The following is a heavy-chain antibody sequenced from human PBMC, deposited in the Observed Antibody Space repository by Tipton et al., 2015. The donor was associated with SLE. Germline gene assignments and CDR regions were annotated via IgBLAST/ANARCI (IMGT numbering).Heavy chain of an antibody. CDR1: GFTVSSNY. J-gene: IGHJ4*02. Sequence: SLRLSCAASGFTVSSNYMSWVRQAPGKGLVWVSRINSDGSSTSYADSVKGRFTISRDNAKNTLYLQMNSLRAEDTAVYYCARGVGATDYWGQGTLVTVSS. D-gene: IGHD1-26*01. CDR3: ARGVGATDY. V-gene: IGHV3-74*01. CDR2: INSDGSST.